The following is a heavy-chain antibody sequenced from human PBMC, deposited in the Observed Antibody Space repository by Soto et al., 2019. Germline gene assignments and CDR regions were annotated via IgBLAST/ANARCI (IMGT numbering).Heavy chain of an antibody. CDR1: GFTFSTYS. D-gene: IGHD6-13*01. V-gene: IGHV3-48*02. Sequence: EVQLVESGGGLVQPGGSLRLSCAASGFTFSTYSMNWIRQAPGKGLEWISYISTSSTTTYYADSVKGRFTISRDNAKNSLYLQMNSLRDDDTAVYYCARDSITAAGRYTFDIWDQGTLVSVSS. CDR3: ARDSITAAGRYTFDI. CDR2: ISTSSTTT. J-gene: IGHJ3*02.